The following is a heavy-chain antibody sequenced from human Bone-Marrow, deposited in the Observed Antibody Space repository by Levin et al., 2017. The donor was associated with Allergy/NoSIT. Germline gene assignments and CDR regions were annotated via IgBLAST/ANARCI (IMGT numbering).Heavy chain of an antibody. Sequence: ASVKVSCKASGKTFTGYDINWVRQATGQGLEWMGWMNPNTGNTGYAQKFQGRVTMTRNTSLTTAYMELSSLGSDDTAVYYCAKVGGASWFAPWGPGTLVIVSS. CDR3: AKVGGASWFAP. J-gene: IGHJ5*02. V-gene: IGHV1-8*01. CDR2: MNPNTGNT. D-gene: IGHD4-23*01. CDR1: GKTFTGYD.